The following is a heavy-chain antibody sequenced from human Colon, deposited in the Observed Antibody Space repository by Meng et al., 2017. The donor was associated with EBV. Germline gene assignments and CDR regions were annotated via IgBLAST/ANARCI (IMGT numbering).Heavy chain of an antibody. CDR1: CGSFWGYY. CDR3: ARRLAALDY. V-gene: IGHV4-34*01. CDR2: INYSGNT. Sequence: QVQLQQWGAGLLKPSAXLSLTCAVCCGSFWGYYLTWIRQPPGNGLEWVAEINYSGNTNYSPSLKSRVTISIDTSKNQFSLRLSSVTATDTAIYYCARRLAALDYWGQGTLVTVSS. D-gene: IGHD6-19*01. J-gene: IGHJ4*02.